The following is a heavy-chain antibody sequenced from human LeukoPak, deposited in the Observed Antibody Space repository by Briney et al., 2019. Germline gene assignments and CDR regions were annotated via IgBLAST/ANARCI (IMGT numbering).Heavy chain of an antibody. CDR3: ARRGGYCSSTSCYTYDY. D-gene: IGHD2-2*02. V-gene: IGHV3-7*01. Sequence: GGSLRLSCAASGFTFSSYWMSWVRQAPGKGLEWVANTKQDGSEKYYVDSVKGRFTISRDNAKNSLYLQMNSLRAEDTAVYYCARRGGYCSSTSCYTYDYWGQGTLVTVSS. CDR2: TKQDGSEK. J-gene: IGHJ4*02. CDR1: GFTFSSYW.